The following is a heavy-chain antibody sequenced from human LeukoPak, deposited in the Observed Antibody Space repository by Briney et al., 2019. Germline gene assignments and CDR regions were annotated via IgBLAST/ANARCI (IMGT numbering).Heavy chain of an antibody. CDR2: ISSSSTI. Sequence: PGGSLRLSCAASGFTFSSYSMNWVRQAPGKGLEWVSYISSSSTIYYADSVKGRFTISRDNAKNSLYLQMNSLRAEDTAVYYCARDNPPYCGGDCYSDYWGQGTLVTVSS. V-gene: IGHV3-48*04. CDR3: ARDNPPYCGGDCYSDY. CDR1: GFTFSSYS. J-gene: IGHJ4*02. D-gene: IGHD2-21*02.